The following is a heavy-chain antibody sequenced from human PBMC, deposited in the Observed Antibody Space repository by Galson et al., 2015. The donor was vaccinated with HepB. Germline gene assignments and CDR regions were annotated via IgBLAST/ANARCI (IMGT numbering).Heavy chain of an antibody. D-gene: IGHD2-2*01. J-gene: IGHJ6*02. CDR1: GFTFSSYD. V-gene: IGHV3-13*04. CDR2: IGTADDT. CDR3: ARGRYCGSTSCYPFSYGMDV. Sequence: SLRLSCAASGFTFSSYDMHWVRQTTGTGLEWVSVIGTADDTYYPGSVKGRFTISREIAKNSLYLQMNSLRLGDTGIYYCARGRYCGSTSCYPFSYGMDVWGQGTTVTVSS.